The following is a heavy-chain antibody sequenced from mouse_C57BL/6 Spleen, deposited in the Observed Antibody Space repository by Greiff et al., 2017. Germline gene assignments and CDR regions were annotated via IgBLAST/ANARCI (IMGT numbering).Heavy chain of an antibody. CDR2: IDPEDGET. CDR3: ARYTTVVAPLDY. Sequence: VHVKQSGAELVKPGASVKLSCTASGFNIKDYYMHWVKQRPEQGLEWIGRIDPEDGETKYAPKFQGKATITADTSSNTAYLQLSSLTSEDTAVDYCARYTTVVAPLDYWGQGTTLTVSS. CDR1: GFNIKDYY. J-gene: IGHJ2*01. V-gene: IGHV14-2*01. D-gene: IGHD1-1*01.